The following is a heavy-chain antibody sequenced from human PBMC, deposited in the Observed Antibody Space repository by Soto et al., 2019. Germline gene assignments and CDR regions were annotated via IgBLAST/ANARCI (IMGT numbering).Heavy chain of an antibody. CDR1: GGTFSSYA. D-gene: IGHD2-2*01. CDR3: ALYCSSTSCYVNYYYYGMDV. Sequence: SVKVSCKASGGTFSSYAISWVRQAPGQGLEWMGGIIPIFGTANYAQKFQGRVTIAADESTSTAYMELSSLRSEDTAVYYCALYCSSTSCYVNYYYYGMDVWGQGTTVTVSS. CDR2: IIPIFGTA. V-gene: IGHV1-69*13. J-gene: IGHJ6*02.